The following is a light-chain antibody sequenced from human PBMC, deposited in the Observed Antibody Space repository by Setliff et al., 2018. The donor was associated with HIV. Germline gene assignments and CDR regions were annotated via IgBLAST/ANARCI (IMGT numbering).Light chain of an antibody. Sequence: QSVLTQPRSVSGSPGQSVTISCTGTSSDVGDYNYVSWYQQHPGKAPKLMIYDVSERPSGVPDRFSGSKSGNTASLTISGLQAEDEADYSCISYTVNSTPLYVLGTGTKVTVL. CDR2: DVS. CDR3: ISYTVNSTPLYV. CDR1: SSDVGDYNY. V-gene: IGLV2-11*01. J-gene: IGLJ1*01.